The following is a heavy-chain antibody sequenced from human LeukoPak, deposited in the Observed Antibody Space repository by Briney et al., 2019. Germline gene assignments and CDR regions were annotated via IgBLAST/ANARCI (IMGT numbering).Heavy chain of an antibody. CDR2: ISLSGSAM. CDR3: ARVGAAGGYYYYYYGMDV. CDR1: GFTFSDYY. D-gene: IGHD6-13*01. V-gene: IGHV3-11*01. Sequence: GSLRLSCAASGFTFSDYYMSWIRQAPGKGLEWVSYISLSGSAMYYADSVKGRFTISRDDAKNSLYLQMNSLRADDTAVYYCARVGAAGGYYYYYYGMDVWGQGTTVTVSS. J-gene: IGHJ6*02.